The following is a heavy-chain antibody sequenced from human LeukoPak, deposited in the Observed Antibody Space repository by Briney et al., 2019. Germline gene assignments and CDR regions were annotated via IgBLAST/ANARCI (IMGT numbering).Heavy chain of an antibody. CDR1: GYTFTGYY. CDR2: INPNSGGT. J-gene: IGHJ4*02. Sequence: GASVKVSCKASGYTFTGYYMHWVRQAPGQGLEWMGWINPNSGGTNYAQKFQGRVTMTRDTSISTAYMELSRLRSDDTAVYYCARDINGKRRYYDSSGNFSGGSVYWGQGTLVTVSS. V-gene: IGHV1-2*02. CDR3: ARDINGKRRYYDSSGNFSGGSVY. D-gene: IGHD3-22*01.